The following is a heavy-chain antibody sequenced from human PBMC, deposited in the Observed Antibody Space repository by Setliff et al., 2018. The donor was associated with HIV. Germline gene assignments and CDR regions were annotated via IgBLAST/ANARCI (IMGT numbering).Heavy chain of an antibody. CDR2: IAYSGTTMYT. CDR1: GGSFIGSSFQ. J-gene: IGHJ4*02. Sequence: SETLSLTCNVSGGSFIGSSFQSSWIRQTPGKGLEWIADIAYSGTTMYTNYNPSLESRIIISEDTSRDQFFLKLTSVTADDTGIYYCARGPPFAYWGQGLLVTVSS. V-gene: IGHV4-39*07. CDR3: ARGPPFAY.